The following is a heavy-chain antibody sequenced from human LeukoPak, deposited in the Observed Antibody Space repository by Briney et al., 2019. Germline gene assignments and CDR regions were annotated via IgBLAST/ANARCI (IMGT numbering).Heavy chain of an antibody. CDR3: VRDDNLLTKWTYFHH. V-gene: IGHV3-48*01. CDR1: GFTFSSYS. Sequence: PGGSLRLSCAASGFTFSSYSMNWVRQAPGTGLAWVSYISTSSSIIHYADSVRGRFTISRDNAKNSLYLQMNSLRAEDTAVYYCVRDDNLLTKWTYFHHWGQGTLVTVSS. J-gene: IGHJ1*01. CDR2: ISTSSSII. D-gene: IGHD4-11*01.